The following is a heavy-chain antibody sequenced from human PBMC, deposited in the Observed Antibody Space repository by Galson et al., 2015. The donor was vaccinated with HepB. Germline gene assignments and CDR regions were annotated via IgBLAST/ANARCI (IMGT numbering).Heavy chain of an antibody. V-gene: IGHV1-58*01. D-gene: IGHD3-22*01. CDR1: GFTFTSSA. J-gene: IGHJ4*02. CDR3: AAGGILDYYDSSGYPLGHY. CDR2: IVVGSGNT. Sequence: SVKVPCKASGFTFTSSAVQWVRQARGQRLEWIGWIVVGSGNTNYAQKFQERVTTTRDMSTSTAYMELSSLRSEDTAVYYCAAGGILDYYDSSGYPLGHYWGQGTLVTVSS.